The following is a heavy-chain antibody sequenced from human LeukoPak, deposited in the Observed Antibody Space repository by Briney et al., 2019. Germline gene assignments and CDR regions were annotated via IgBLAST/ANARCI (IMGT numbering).Heavy chain of an antibody. CDR1: GGTFSSYT. CDR2: IIPILGIA. V-gene: IGHV1-69*02. D-gene: IGHD3-3*01. Sequence: SVKVSCKASGGTFSSYTISWVRQAPGQGHEWMGRIIPILGIANYAQKFQGRVTITADKSTSTAYMELSSLRSEDTAVYYCARGGGITIFGVVTSHDAFDIWGQGTMVTVSS. CDR3: ARGGGITIFGVVTSHDAFDI. J-gene: IGHJ3*02.